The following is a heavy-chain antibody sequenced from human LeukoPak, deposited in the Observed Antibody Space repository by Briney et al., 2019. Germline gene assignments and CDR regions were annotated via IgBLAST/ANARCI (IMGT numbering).Heavy chain of an antibody. CDR1: GGSISSGGYY. D-gene: IGHD3-9*01. V-gene: IGHV4-31*03. CDR2: IYYSGST. J-gene: IGHJ3*02. CDR3: ASGSYYDILTGYYMVAFDI. Sequence: SQTLSLTCTVSGGSISSGGYYWSWIRQHPGKGLEWIGYIYYSGSTYYNPSLKSRVTISVDTSKNQFSLKLSSVTAADTAVYYCASGSYYDILTGYYMVAFDIWGQGTVVTVSS.